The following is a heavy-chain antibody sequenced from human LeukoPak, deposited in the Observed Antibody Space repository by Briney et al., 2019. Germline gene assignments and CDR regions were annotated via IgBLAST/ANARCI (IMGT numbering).Heavy chain of an antibody. CDR2: ISFDGSNQ. Sequence: GGSLRLSCAASGFTFSRYGMNWVRQAPGKGLEWVALISFDGSNQYYADSVKGRFTISRDNSKNTVYLQMNSLRAEDTAVYYCARVGASYYFDYWGQGTLVTVSS. V-gene: IGHV3-30*03. D-gene: IGHD1-26*01. CDR1: GFTFSRYG. J-gene: IGHJ4*02. CDR3: ARVGASYYFDY.